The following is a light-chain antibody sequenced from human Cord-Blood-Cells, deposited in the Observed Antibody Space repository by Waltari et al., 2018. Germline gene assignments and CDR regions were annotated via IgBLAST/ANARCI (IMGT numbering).Light chain of an antibody. CDR2: GTC. CDR3: QSYDSSLSGSYV. CDR1: SSNIGAGYD. Sequence: QSVLTQPPSVSGAPGQRVTISCTGSSSNIGAGYDVHWYQQLPGTGPKLLIYGTCNRPSGVPDRFSGSKSGTSASLAITGLQAEDEADYYCQSYDSSLSGSYVFGTGTKVTVL. J-gene: IGLJ1*01. V-gene: IGLV1-40*01.